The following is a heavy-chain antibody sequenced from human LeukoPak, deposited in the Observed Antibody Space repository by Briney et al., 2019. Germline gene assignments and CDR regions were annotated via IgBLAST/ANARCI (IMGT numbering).Heavy chain of an antibody. D-gene: IGHD6-13*01. CDR3: VKERGYRSSWRLEY. V-gene: IGHV3-30*02. Sequence: GGSLRLSCAASGFIFRSYGMYWVRQAPGKGPEWLSFIRYDGSSKFYADSVKGRFTISRDNSNNTLYLQMSSLRVEDTAVYYCVKERGYRSSWRLEYWGQGTLVTVSS. CDR1: GFIFRSYG. CDR2: IRYDGSSK. J-gene: IGHJ4*02.